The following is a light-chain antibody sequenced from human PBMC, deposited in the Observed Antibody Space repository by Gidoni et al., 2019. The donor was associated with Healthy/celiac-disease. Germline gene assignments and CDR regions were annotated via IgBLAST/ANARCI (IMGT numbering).Light chain of an antibody. V-gene: IGLV2-14*01. CDR1: SSDVGGYNY. CDR2: DVS. J-gene: IGLJ3*02. Sequence: QSALTQPASVSGSPGQSHTLSCTGTSSDVGGYNYVSWYQQHPGKAPKLMIYDVSNRPSGVSNRFSGSKSGNTSSLTISGLQAEDEADYYCSSYTSSSTLDWVFGGGTKLTVL. CDR3: SSYTSSSTLDWV.